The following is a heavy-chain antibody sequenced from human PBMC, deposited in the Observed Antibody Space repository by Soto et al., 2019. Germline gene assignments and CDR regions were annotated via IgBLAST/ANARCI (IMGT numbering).Heavy chain of an antibody. Sequence: ASVKVSCKASGFTFTSSAVQWVRQARGQRLEWIGWIVVGSGNTNYAQKFQERVTITRYMSTSTAYMELSSLRSEDTTVYYCTAAGYYDSSGSLGYFQHWGQGTRVTVSS. V-gene: IGHV1-58*01. J-gene: IGHJ1*01. CDR1: GFTFTSSA. CDR2: IVVGSGNT. CDR3: TAAGYYDSSGSLGYFQH. D-gene: IGHD3-22*01.